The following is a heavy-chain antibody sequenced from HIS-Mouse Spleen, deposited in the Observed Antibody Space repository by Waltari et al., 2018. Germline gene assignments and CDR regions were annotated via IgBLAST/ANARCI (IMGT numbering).Heavy chain of an antibody. V-gene: IGHV4-39*07. J-gene: IGHJ3*02. Sequence: QLQLQESGPGLVKPSETLSLTCTVSGGSISSISYSWGWSRQPPGKGLEWIGSIYYSGSTYYNPSLKSRVTISVDTSKNQFSLKLSSVTAADTAVYYCARAPTGFLEWFDAFDIWGQGTMVTVSS. CDR2: IYYSGST. CDR1: GGSISSISYS. CDR3: ARAPTGFLEWFDAFDI. D-gene: IGHD3-3*01.